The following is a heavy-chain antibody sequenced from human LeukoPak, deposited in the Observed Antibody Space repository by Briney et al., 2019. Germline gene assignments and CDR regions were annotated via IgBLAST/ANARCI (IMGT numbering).Heavy chain of an antibody. D-gene: IGHD2/OR15-2a*01. CDR2: ISRSSTSI. CDR3: ARESPNSDSPPTDY. Sequence: QPGGSLRLSCAASGFTFSDYSMNWVRQAPGKGLEWISYISRSSTSIFYADSVKGRFTISRDNAKNSLYLQMNSLRAEDTAVYYCARESPNSDSPPTDYWGQGTLVTVSS. J-gene: IGHJ4*02. V-gene: IGHV3-48*01. CDR1: GFTFSDYS.